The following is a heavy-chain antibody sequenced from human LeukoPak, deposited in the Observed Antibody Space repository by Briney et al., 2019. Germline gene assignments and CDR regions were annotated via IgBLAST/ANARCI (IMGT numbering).Heavy chain of an antibody. CDR2: IYSGGST. D-gene: IGHD1-1*01. Sequence: GGSLRLSCAASGFTASSNYMSWVRQAPGKGLEWVSVIYSGGSTYYADSVKGRFTISRDNAKNSLYLQMNSLRAEDIALYYCAKALNATGPVRDAFDIWGQGTMVTVSS. CDR1: GFTASSNY. CDR3: AKALNATGPVRDAFDI. V-gene: IGHV3-53*05. J-gene: IGHJ3*02.